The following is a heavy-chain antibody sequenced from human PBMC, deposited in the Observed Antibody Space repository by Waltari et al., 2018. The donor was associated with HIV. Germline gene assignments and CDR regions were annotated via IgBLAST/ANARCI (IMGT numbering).Heavy chain of an antibody. V-gene: IGHV1-46*01. CDR1: GYPSTSSY. J-gene: IGHJ6*02. Sequence: QVQLVQSAAEVKKPGASVKVSCKASGYPSTSSYIPCVRTAPGKGLEGTGIINPSGGSTSYAQKFQGRVTMTRDTSTSTVYMELSSLRSEDTAVYYCARGIGYCSSTSCLGYYYYYGMDVWGQGTTVTVSS. CDR2: INPSGGST. D-gene: IGHD2-2*01. CDR3: ARGIGYCSSTSCLGYYYYYGMDV.